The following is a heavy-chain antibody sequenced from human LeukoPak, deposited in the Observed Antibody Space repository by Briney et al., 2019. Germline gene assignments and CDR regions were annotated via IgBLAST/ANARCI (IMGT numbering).Heavy chain of an antibody. D-gene: IGHD6-13*01. CDR1: GYTFTGYY. CDR2: INPNSGGT. V-gene: IGHV1-2*04. Sequence: ASVKVSCKASGYTFTGYYMHWVRQAPGQGLEWMGWINPNSGGTNYAQKFQGWVTMTRDTSISTAYMELSRLRSDDTAVYYCERDRTRSRSWYVEWGPGTLVTVSS. J-gene: IGHJ4*02. CDR3: ERDRTRSRSWYVE.